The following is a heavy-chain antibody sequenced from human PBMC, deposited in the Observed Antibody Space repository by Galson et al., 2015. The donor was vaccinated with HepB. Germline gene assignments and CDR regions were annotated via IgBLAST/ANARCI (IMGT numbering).Heavy chain of an antibody. V-gene: IGHV1-3*01. D-gene: IGHD4-23*01. CDR2: INPGNVNT. CDR1: GYTFTAYA. CDR3: ARDLNGRWQRISYYYDYGMDV. J-gene: IGHJ6*02. Sequence: SVKVSCKASGYTFTAYAIHWVRQAPGQRLEWMGWINPGNVNTEYSQKFQGRLTITRDTSASTAYMELRSLRSEDTAVYYCARDLNGRWQRISYYYDYGMDVWGQGTTLIVSS.